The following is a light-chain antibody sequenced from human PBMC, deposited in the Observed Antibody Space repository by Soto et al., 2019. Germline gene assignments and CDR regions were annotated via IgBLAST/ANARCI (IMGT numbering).Light chain of an antibody. J-gene: IGKJ1*01. CDR1: QTISSNN. V-gene: IGKV3-20*01. CDR2: GTS. Sequence: EIVLTQSPGTLSVSPGERATLSCRASQTISSNNLAWYQQKPGQAPSLLIYGTSSRATAIPDRFSGSGSGTDFTLTISRLEPEDSAKYYCQQYGSWTFGQGTKVEI. CDR3: QQYGSWT.